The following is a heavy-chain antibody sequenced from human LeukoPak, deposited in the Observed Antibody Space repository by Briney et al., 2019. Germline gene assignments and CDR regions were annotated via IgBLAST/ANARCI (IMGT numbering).Heavy chain of an antibody. CDR1: GGSFIPYY. Sequence: SETLSLTCAVYGGSFIPYYWSWIRQPPGKGLEWIGEINHSGSTNYNPSLKSRVTISVDTPKNQFSLKLSSVTAADTAAYYCARGGFYCGGDCYVDYWGQGTLVTVSS. J-gene: IGHJ4*02. CDR3: ARGGFYCGGDCYVDY. CDR2: INHSGST. V-gene: IGHV4-34*01. D-gene: IGHD2-21*02.